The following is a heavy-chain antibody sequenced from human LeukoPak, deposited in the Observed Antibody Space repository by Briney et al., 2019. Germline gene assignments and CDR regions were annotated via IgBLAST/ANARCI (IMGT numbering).Heavy chain of an antibody. CDR3: ASSGSYRFDY. CDR1: EFTFSNYV. V-gene: IGHV3-23*01. CDR2: IRQSGGIT. Sequence: PGGSLRLSCAASEFTFSNYVMNWVRQAPGKGLEWVSSIRQSGGITYYADSVKGRFTISRDNAKNSLYLQMNSLRDEDTAVYYCASSGSYRFDYWGQGTLVTVSS. J-gene: IGHJ4*02. D-gene: IGHD1-26*01.